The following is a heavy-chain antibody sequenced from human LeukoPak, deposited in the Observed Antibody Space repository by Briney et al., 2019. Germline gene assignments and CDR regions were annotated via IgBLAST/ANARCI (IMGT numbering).Heavy chain of an antibody. CDR3: ARGDYYDSSGLDNWLDP. J-gene: IGHJ5*02. CDR2: IYHSGST. D-gene: IGHD3-22*01. V-gene: IGHV4-30-2*01. CDR1: GVSISRGGYC. Sequence: SETLSLTCAVSGVSISRGGYCWSWIRQPPGNGLEWIGFIYHSGSTYYNPPPKSRVTISVDRTKNQFSLKLSSVSAADTAVYYCARGDYYDSSGLDNWLDPWGQGTLVTVSS.